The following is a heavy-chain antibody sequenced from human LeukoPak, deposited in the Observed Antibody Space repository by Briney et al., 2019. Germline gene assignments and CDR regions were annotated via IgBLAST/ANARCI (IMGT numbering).Heavy chain of an antibody. CDR3: ARRYCGGDCLQYFQH. J-gene: IGHJ1*01. Sequence: ASVKVSCKTSGYTFTSYYMHWVRQAPGQGLEWMGWINPYSGGTNSAQKFQGRVTMTRDASISTAYMELSRLRSDDTAVYYCARRYCGGDCLQYFQHWGQGTLVTVSS. CDR1: GYTFTSYY. CDR2: INPYSGGT. D-gene: IGHD2-21*02. V-gene: IGHV1-2*02.